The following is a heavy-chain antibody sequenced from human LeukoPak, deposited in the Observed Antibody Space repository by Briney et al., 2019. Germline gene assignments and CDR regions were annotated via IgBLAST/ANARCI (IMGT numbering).Heavy chain of an antibody. Sequence: PSETLSLTCAVYGGSFSGYYWSWIRQPPGKGLEWIGEINHSGSTNYNPSLKSRVTISVDTSKNQFSLKLSSVTAADTAVYYCARDPVSDSSDPSGYYYYYYMDVWGKGTTVTVSS. CDR1: GGSFSGYY. J-gene: IGHJ6*03. V-gene: IGHV4-34*01. CDR2: INHSGST. CDR3: ARDPVSDSSDPSGYYYYYYMDV. D-gene: IGHD3-22*01.